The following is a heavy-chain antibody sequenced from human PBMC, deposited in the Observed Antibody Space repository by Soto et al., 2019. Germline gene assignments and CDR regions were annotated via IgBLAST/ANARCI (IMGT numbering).Heavy chain of an antibody. CDR3: ARSVFP. CDR2: IYYSGST. CDR1: GGSISSGGYY. V-gene: IGHV4-31*11. Sequence: SETLSLTCAVSGGSISSGGYYWSWIRQHPGKGQEWIGYIYYSGSTYYKPSLKSQVTISIDTSKNQFSLKLTSVTAADTAVYYCARSVFPWGQGTLVTVSS. J-gene: IGHJ5*02.